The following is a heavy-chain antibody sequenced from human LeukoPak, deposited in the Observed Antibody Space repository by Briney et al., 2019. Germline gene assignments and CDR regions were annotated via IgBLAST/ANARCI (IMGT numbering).Heavy chain of an antibody. V-gene: IGHV4-59*01. D-gene: IGHD6-13*01. Sequence: SETLSLTCTVSGGSISSYYWSWIRQPPGEGLEWIGYIYYSGSTNYNPSLKSRVTISVDTSKNQFSLKLSSVTAADTAVYYCARGGGAAAGRVDYWGQGTLVTVSS. CDR2: IYYSGST. CDR1: GGSISSYY. J-gene: IGHJ4*02. CDR3: ARGGGAAAGRVDY.